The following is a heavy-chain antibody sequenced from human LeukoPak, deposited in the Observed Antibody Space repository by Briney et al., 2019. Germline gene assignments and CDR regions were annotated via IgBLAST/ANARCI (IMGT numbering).Heavy chain of an antibody. CDR3: ARGTYSSGGRYFQH. CDR1: GGSISSYY. Sequence: SETLSLTFTVSGGSISSYYWSWIRQPPGKGLEWIGYIYYSGSTNYNPSLKSRVTISVDTSKNQFSLKLSSVTAADTAVYYCARGTYSSGGRYFQHWGQGTLVTVSS. J-gene: IGHJ1*01. D-gene: IGHD6-19*01. V-gene: IGHV4-59*12. CDR2: IYYSGST.